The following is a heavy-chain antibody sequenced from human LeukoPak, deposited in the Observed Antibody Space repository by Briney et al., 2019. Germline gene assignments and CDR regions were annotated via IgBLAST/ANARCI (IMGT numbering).Heavy chain of an antibody. V-gene: IGHV4-39*01. Sequence: SETLSLTCSVSGDSVSRSDSYWDWIRQPPGKGLEWIGAIYYSGRTYYSPSLKRRVAMSVDPSNNQCSLNLRSVTAADTAVYYCARRRYYDGSGYLEWGQGTLLSVSS. CDR2: IYYSGRT. D-gene: IGHD3-22*01. CDR1: GDSVSRSDSY. J-gene: IGHJ1*01. CDR3: ARRRYYDGSGYLE.